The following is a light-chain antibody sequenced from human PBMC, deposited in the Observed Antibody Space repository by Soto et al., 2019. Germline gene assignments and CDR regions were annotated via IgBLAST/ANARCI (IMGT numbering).Light chain of an antibody. CDR3: QQYGSSGT. J-gene: IGKJ1*01. CDR2: EVF. V-gene: IGKV3-20*01. CDR1: QTVSTSY. Sequence: SVFTQSPRTLSLSPGERATLCCRASQTVSTSYLAWYQQKPGQAPRLLIYEVFSRATGIPDRFSGSGSGTDFTLTISRLEPEDFAVYYCQQYGSSGTFGQGTKVDIK.